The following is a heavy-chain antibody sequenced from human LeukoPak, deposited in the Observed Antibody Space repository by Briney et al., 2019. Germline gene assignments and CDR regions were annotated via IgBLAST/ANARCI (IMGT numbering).Heavy chain of an antibody. CDR1: GGSISSDY. D-gene: IGHD5-12*01. V-gene: IGHV4-59*01. CDR2: IYYSGST. J-gene: IGHJ3*02. CDR3: ARESPYDGAFDI. Sequence: SETLSLTCSVSGGSISSDYWTWVRQPPGKGLEWIGYIYYSGSTNYNPPLKSRVTTSLDTSKNQFSLKLSSVTAADTAVYYCARESPYDGAFDIWGQGTVVTVSS.